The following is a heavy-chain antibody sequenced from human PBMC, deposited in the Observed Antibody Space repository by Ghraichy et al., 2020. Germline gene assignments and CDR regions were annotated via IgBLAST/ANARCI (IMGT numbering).Heavy chain of an antibody. V-gene: IGHV3-7*01. Sequence: GALRLSCAASGFTFSRHWMSWVRQAPGKGLEWVASIKSDGSDIFYVDSVKGRFTISRDNAKNSVSLEMNSLRVEDTAVYYCARDPYGDYKYGGTDYWGQGTLVSVSS. CDR2: IKSDGSDI. CDR3: ARDPYGDYKYGGTDY. CDR1: GFTFSRHW. D-gene: IGHD4-17*01. J-gene: IGHJ4*02.